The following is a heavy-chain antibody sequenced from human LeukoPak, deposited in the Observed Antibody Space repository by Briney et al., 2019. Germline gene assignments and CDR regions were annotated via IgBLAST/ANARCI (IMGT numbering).Heavy chain of an antibody. V-gene: IGHV1-69*13. Sequence: ASVKVSCKASGGTFSSYAISWVRQAPGQGLEWMGGIIPIFGTANYAQKFQGRVTITADESTSTAYMELSSLRSEDTAVYYCARGTLTIFGVVIAFDYWGQGTLVTVSS. CDR2: IIPIFGTA. CDR3: ARGTLTIFGVVIAFDY. J-gene: IGHJ4*02. CDR1: GGTFSSYA. D-gene: IGHD3-3*01.